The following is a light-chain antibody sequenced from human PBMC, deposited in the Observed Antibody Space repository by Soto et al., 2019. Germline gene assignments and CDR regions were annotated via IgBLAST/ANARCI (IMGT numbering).Light chain of an antibody. Sequence: DIQMTQSPSTLSASVGDRVTITCRASQSISSWLAWYQQKPGKAPKLLIYDASSLESGVPSRFSGSGSGTEFTLPISSLQPDDFATYYCQQYNSNPERFGQGTKVEIK. V-gene: IGKV1-5*01. J-gene: IGKJ1*01. CDR2: DAS. CDR1: QSISSW. CDR3: QQYNSNPER.